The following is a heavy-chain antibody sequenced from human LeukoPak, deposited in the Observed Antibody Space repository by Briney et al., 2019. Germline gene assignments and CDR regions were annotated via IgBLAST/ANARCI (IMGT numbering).Heavy chain of an antibody. CDR2: IYTSGST. D-gene: IGHD2-2*01. CDR3: AREDCSSTSCYTYYYYYMDV. J-gene: IGHJ6*03. CDR1: GGSISSVSYY. Sequence: SETLSLTCTVSGGSISSVSYYWSWIRQPAGKGLEWIGRIYTSGSTNYNPSLKSRVTISVDTSKNQFSLKLSSVTAADTAVYYCAREDCSSTSCYTYYYYYMDVWGKGTTVTVSS. V-gene: IGHV4-61*02.